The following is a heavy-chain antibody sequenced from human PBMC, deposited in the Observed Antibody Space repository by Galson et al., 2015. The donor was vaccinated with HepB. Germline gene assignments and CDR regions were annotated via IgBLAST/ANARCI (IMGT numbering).Heavy chain of an antibody. J-gene: IGHJ5*02. Sequence: SVKVSCKATGSTLTSYAMAWVRQAPGQGLEWMGGIIPVFGTAMYAQRFPGRVTITADESTSTTYIELSSLTSEDTGVYYCARRTRSCTGGRCPGEVWFDLWGQGTPVTVSS. V-gene: IGHV1-69*13. CDR1: GSTLTSYA. D-gene: IGHD1-1*01. CDR3: ARRTRSCTGGRCPGEVWFDL. CDR2: IIPVFGTA.